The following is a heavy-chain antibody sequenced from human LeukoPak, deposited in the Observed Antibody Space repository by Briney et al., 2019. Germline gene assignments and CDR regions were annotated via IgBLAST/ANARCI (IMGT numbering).Heavy chain of an antibody. Sequence: GGSLRLSCAASGFTFSSYAMSWVRQAPGKGLEWVSAISGSGGSTYYADSVKGRFTISRVNSKNTLYLQMNSLRAEDTAVYYCASRITMIVVVKEHYWGQGTLVTVSS. CDR1: GFTFSSYA. V-gene: IGHV3-23*01. CDR2: ISGSGGST. J-gene: IGHJ4*02. CDR3: ASRITMIVVVKEHY. D-gene: IGHD3-22*01.